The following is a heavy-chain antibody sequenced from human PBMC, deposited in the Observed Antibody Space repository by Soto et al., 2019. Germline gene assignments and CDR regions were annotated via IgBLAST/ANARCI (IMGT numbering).Heavy chain of an antibody. CDR3: AGPGDNFDF. CDR2: IHHSGST. Sequence: QVQLQESVPGLVKPSQTLSLTCTVSGGSISNGDHYWTWIRQPHGKGLEWIGYIHHSGSTYYNPYLKSRVTMSIDTSRNQFSLKLNSVTAADTAVYYCAGPGDNFDFWGQGSLVTVSS. CDR1: GGSISNGDHY. D-gene: IGHD2-21*01. V-gene: IGHV4-30-4*01. J-gene: IGHJ4*02.